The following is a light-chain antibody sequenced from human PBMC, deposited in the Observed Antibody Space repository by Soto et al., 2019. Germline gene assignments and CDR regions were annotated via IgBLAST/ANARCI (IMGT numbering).Light chain of an antibody. J-gene: IGKJ1*01. CDR1: QNIDMY. Sequence: DIHMTQSPSSLSASVGDTVTITCRASQNIDMYLNWYQQMPGKAPRVLISGASNLQSGVPSRFSGSGSGTDFTLTISSLQPEDFASYFCQHTFNSPPWTFGQGTKVEVK. CDR3: QHTFNSPPWT. V-gene: IGKV1-39*01. CDR2: GAS.